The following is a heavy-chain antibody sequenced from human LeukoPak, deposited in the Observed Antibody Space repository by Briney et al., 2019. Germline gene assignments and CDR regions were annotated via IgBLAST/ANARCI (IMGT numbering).Heavy chain of an antibody. CDR3: ARTVTVVVPAANWFDP. J-gene: IGHJ5*02. D-gene: IGHD2-2*01. CDR2: ISSSSSYI. V-gene: IGHV3-21*01. CDR1: GFTFSTYS. Sequence: GRSLRLSCAASGFTFSTYSMNWVRQAPGKGLEWVSSISSSSSYIYYADSVKGRFTISRDNAKNSLYLQMNSLRAEDTAVYYCARTVTVVVPAANWFDPWGQGTLVTVSS.